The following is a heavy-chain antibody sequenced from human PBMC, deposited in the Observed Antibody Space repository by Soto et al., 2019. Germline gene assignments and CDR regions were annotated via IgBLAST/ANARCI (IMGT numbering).Heavy chain of an antibody. J-gene: IGHJ4*02. CDR3: ANGGIALTGLDY. V-gene: IGHV3-23*01. Sequence: EAQLLESGGGLVHPGGSLRLSCAASGFTFSTYGLSWVRQAPGKGLEWVSSLSTSGGSTYYADSVKGRFTISRDNSKNTLYLQMNSLRAEDTAVYYCANGGIALTGLDYWGQGTLVSVSS. CDR2: LSTSGGST. CDR1: GFTFSTYG. D-gene: IGHD6-13*01.